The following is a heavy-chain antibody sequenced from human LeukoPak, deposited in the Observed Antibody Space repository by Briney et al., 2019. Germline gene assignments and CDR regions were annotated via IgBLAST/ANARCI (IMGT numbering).Heavy chain of an antibody. J-gene: IGHJ4*02. CDR1: GFTFSSYG. D-gene: IGHD5-18*01. CDR2: IWYDGSNK. CDR3: ARGLDTAMVFDY. V-gene: IGHV3-33*01. Sequence: GRSLRLSCAASGFTFSSYGMHWVRQAPGKGLEWVAVIWYDGSNKYYADSVKGRFTISRDNSKNTLYLQMNSLRAEDTAVYYCARGLDTAMVFDYWGQGTLVTVSS.